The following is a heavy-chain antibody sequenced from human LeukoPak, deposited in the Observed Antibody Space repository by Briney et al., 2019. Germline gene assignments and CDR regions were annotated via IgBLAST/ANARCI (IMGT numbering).Heavy chain of an antibody. CDR3: ASSTYGDSYFDY. V-gene: IGHV1-46*01. Sequence: ASVKVSCKASGYTFTSYYMHWVRQAPGRGLEWMGIINPSGGSTSYAQKFQGRVTMTRDTSTSTVYMELSSLRSEDTAVYYCASSTYGDSYFDYRGQGTLVTVSS. CDR2: INPSGGST. J-gene: IGHJ4*02. D-gene: IGHD4-17*01. CDR1: GYTFTSYY.